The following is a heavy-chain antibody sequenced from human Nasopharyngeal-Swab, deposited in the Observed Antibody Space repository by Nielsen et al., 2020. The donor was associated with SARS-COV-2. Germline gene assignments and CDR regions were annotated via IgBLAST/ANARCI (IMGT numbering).Heavy chain of an antibody. CDR2: IYHSGST. CDR3: ARVENDYGDY. J-gene: IGHJ4*02. D-gene: IGHD2/OR15-2a*01. V-gene: IGHV4-38-2*02. CDR1: GYSISSGYY. Sequence: SETLSLTCTVSGYSISSGYYWGWIRQPPGKGLEWIGSIYHSGSTYYNPSIKSRVTISVDTSKNQFSLKLSSVTAADTAVYYCARVENDYGDYWGQGTLVTVSS.